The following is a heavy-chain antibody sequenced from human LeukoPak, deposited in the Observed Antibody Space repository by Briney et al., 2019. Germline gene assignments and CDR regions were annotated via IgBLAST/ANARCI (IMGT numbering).Heavy chain of an antibody. CDR2: ISGSGGST. V-gene: IGHV3-23*01. Sequence: GGSLRLSCAASGFTFSDYYMSWIRQAPGKGLEWVSAISGSGGSTYYADSVKGRFTISRDNSKNTLYLQMNSLRAEDTAVYYCARGTGCSSTSCYIYYYYYMDVWGKGTTVTVSS. CDR3: ARGTGCSSTSCYIYYYYYMDV. D-gene: IGHD2-2*02. J-gene: IGHJ6*03. CDR1: GFTFSDYY.